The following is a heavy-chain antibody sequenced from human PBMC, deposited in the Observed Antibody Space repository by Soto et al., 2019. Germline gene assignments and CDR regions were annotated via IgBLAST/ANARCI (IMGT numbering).Heavy chain of an antibody. Sequence: ASVKVSCKASGYTFTRYGISWVRQALGQGLEWMGWISGYNGDTNYAQKFQDRVSMTIDTSTGTAYMELRSLTSDDTAIYYCAKNGQPPYYYYGLDVWGQGTKVTVSS. CDR2: ISGYNGDT. CDR1: GYTFTRYG. CDR3: AKNGQPPYYYYGLDV. V-gene: IGHV1-18*01. D-gene: IGHD2-8*01. J-gene: IGHJ6*02.